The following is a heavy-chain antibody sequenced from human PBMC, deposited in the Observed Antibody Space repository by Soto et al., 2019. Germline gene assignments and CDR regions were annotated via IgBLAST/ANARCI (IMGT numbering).Heavy chain of an antibody. J-gene: IGHJ4*02. D-gene: IGHD3-16*01. Sequence: GGSLRLSCAASGFSFSSYSMNWVRQAPGKGMEWVSSISSGSGYIYYADSVKGRFTMSRDNAKNSLYLQMDSLRVEDTAVYYCASGQGGVGGVISPPEYWGQGTLVTVSS. CDR1: GFSFSSYS. CDR3: ASGQGGVGGVISPPEY. CDR2: ISSGSGYI. V-gene: IGHV3-21*01.